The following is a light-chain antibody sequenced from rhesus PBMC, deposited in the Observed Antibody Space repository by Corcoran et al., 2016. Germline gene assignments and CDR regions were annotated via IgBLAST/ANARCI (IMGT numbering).Light chain of an antibody. J-gene: IGKJ4*01. Sequence: EIVLTQSPGTLSLSPGERATLSCRASQSVSSSLAWYQQQPGRVPRLLIFGASNRATGIADRFSGSGSGTDFTLTISSLEPEDFAVYYCQQYSNWPLTFGGGTKVEIK. CDR3: QQYSNWPLT. CDR1: QSVSSS. CDR2: GAS. V-gene: IGKV3-42*03.